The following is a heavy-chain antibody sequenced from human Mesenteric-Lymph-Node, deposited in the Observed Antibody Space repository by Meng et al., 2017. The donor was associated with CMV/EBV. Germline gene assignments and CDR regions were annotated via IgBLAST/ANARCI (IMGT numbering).Heavy chain of an antibody. J-gene: IGHJ4*02. V-gene: IGHV3-15*01. D-gene: IGHD2-8*01. Sequence: GGSLRLSCAASGFTFSSAWMNWVRQAPGKGLEWVGRFKSRADGGTTDYAAPVKGRFTISRDDSKNTLYLQMNGLRLEDTALYYCATTNTGGHWGQGTLVTVSS. CDR1: GFTFSSAW. CDR3: ATTNTGGH. CDR2: FKSRADGGTT.